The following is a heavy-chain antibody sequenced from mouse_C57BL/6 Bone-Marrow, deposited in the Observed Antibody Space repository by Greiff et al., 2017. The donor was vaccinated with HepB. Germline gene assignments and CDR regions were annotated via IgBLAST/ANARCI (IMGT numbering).Heavy chain of an antibody. J-gene: IGHJ3*01. CDR1: GFSLTSYG. Sequence: QVQLQQSGPGLVQPSPSLSITCTVSGFSLTSYGVHWVRQSPGKGLEWLGVIWSGGSTAYNAAFISRLSISKDNSTSQVFFKMNSLQADDTAIYYCARLFIPFAYWGQGTLVTVSA. CDR3: ARLFIPFAY. CDR2: IWSGGST. V-gene: IGHV2-2*01. D-gene: IGHD1-1*01.